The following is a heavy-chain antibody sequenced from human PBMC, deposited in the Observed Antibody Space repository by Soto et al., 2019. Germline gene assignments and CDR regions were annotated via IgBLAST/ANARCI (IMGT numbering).Heavy chain of an antibody. D-gene: IGHD4-17*01. J-gene: IGHJ5*02. CDR1: GDSISSYY. CDR2: ISYPGST. Sequence: QVQLQESGPGLVKPSETLSLTRTVSGDSISSYYWSWIRQPPGKGLKWIGYISYPGSTKYNPSLKSRVTISVDTSTNQFSLKLSSVTAADTAVYYCARGREDDDYGEGWFDPWGQGTLVTVSS. CDR3: ARGREDDDYGEGWFDP. V-gene: IGHV4-59*01.